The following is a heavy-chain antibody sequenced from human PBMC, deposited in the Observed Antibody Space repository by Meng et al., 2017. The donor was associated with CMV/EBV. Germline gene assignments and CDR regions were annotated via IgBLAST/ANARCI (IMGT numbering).Heavy chain of an antibody. D-gene: IGHD2-2*02. CDR3: ARQGHQLSYRGGYDYYGMDV. CDR1: GYSFSNYW. V-gene: IGHV5-51*01. CDR2: IYPADSDT. J-gene: IGHJ6*02. Sequence: GESLKISCKGSGYSFSNYWIGWVRQMPGKGLEWMGIIYPADSDTRYSPSFQGQVTISANKSIRTAYLQWSSLKASDTAMYYCARQGHQLSYRGGYDYYGMDVWGQGTTVTVSS.